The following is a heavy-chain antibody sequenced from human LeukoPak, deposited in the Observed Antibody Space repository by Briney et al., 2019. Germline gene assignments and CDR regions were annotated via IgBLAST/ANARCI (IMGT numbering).Heavy chain of an antibody. V-gene: IGHV4-28*01. J-gene: IGHJ4*02. CDR1: GYSISSNNW. Sequence: TSETLSLTCAVSGYSISSNNWWGRIRQPPGEGREWIGYIYYSGTTYYNPSLKSRVTMSIDTSKNQLSLKVSSVTAVDTALYYCARHYCSTTSCYVDYWGQGTLVTVSS. CDR2: IYYSGTT. CDR3: ARHYCSTTSCYVDY. D-gene: IGHD2-2*01.